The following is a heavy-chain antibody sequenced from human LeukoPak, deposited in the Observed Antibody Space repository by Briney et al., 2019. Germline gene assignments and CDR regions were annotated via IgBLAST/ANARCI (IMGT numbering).Heavy chain of an antibody. CDR3: ARTYYYDSSGYSNPGGY. Sequence: GGALRLSCAASGFTFSSYAMHWVRQAPGKGLEGGALISYDGSNKYYADSVKGRFTISRDNSKNTLCLQMNSLRAEDTAVYYCARTYYYDSSGYSNPGGYWGQGTLVTVSS. CDR1: GFTFSSYA. CDR2: ISYDGSNK. D-gene: IGHD3-22*01. J-gene: IGHJ4*02. V-gene: IGHV3-30-3*01.